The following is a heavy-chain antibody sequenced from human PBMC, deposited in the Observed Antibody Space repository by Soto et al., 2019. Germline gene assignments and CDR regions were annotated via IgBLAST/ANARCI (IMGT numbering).Heavy chain of an antibody. V-gene: IGHV3-30*18. D-gene: IGHD1-20*01. CDR3: AKDLGDNSDGY. Sequence: QVQLVESGGGVVQPGRSLRLSCAASGFTFSDYDMHWVRRAPGKGLEWVALISYDGSNKYYADSVKGRFSISRDNSKNTLYLQVNSLRAEDTAVYYCAKDLGDNSDGYWGQGTLVTVSS. CDR1: GFTFSDYD. J-gene: IGHJ4*02. CDR2: ISYDGSNK.